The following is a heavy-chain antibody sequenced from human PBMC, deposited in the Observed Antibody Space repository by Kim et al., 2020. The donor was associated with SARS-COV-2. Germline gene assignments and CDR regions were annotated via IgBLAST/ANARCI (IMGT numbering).Heavy chain of an antibody. V-gene: IGHV4-59*01. CDR3: ARDTIAVAGSDWYFDL. CDR1: GGSISSYY. Sequence: SETLSLTCTVSGGSISSYYWSWIRQPPGKGLEWIGYIYYSGSTNYNPSLKSRVTISVDTSKNQFSLKLSSVTAADTAVYYCARDTIAVAGSDWYFDLWGRGTLVTVSS. D-gene: IGHD6-19*01. CDR2: IYYSGST. J-gene: IGHJ2*01.